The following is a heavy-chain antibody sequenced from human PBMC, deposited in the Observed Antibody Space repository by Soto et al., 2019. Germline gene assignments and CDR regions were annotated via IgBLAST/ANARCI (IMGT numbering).Heavy chain of an antibody. CDR3: AREPSGGGGNWLDP. J-gene: IGHJ5*02. CDR2: MNPNSGNT. D-gene: IGHD3-10*01. Sequence: QVQLVQSGAEVKKPGASVKVSCKASGYTFTSYDINWVRQATGQGLEWMGWMNPNSGNTAYAQKFQGRVTMARNTSISTAYMELSSLRSEATAVYYCAREPSGGGGNWLDPWGQGTLVTVSS. V-gene: IGHV1-8*01. CDR1: GYTFTSYD.